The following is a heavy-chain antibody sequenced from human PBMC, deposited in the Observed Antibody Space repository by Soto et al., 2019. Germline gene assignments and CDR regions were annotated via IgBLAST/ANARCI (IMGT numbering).Heavy chain of an antibody. CDR2: IYYSGST. CDR1: GGSISSYY. V-gene: IGHV4-59*01. Sequence: SETLSLTCTVSGGSISSYYWSWIRQPPGKGLEWIGYIYYSGSTNYNPSLKSRVTISVDTSKNQFSLKLSSVTAADTAVYYCARSRSGRFWFXPWSQVTLVTVSS. CDR3: ARSRSGRFWFXP. J-gene: IGHJ5*02. D-gene: IGHD3-10*01.